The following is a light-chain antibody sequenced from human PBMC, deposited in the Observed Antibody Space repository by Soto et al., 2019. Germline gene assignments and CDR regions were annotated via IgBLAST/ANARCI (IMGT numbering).Light chain of an antibody. J-gene: IGLJ1*01. Sequence: QSALTQPRSVSESPGQSVTISCTGTSSDVGAYDYLSWYQQHPGKGPKLLIYGVSERPSGVPDRFSGSKSGSTASLTISGRQAEDEADYYCCSYSDTYTYVFGTGTKPPS. CDR1: SSDVGAYDY. CDR2: GVS. V-gene: IGLV2-11*01. CDR3: CSYSDTYTYV.